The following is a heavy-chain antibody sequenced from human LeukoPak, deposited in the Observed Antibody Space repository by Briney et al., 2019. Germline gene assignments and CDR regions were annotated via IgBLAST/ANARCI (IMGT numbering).Heavy chain of an antibody. CDR1: GYTFTGYY. J-gene: IGHJ4*02. CDR2: INPNSGGT. D-gene: IGHD2-15*01. Sequence: ASVKVSCKASGYTFTGYYMHWVRQAPGQGLEWMGWINPNSGGTNYAQKFQGRVTMTRDTSISTAYMELSRLRSDDTAVYYCAIQRLYCSGGSCYAVHFDYWGQGTLVTVSS. CDR3: AIQRLYCSGGSCYAVHFDY. V-gene: IGHV1-2*02.